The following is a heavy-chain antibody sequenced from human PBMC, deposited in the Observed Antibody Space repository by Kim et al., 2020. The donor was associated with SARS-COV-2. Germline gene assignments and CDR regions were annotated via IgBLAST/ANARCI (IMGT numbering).Heavy chain of an antibody. CDR1: GGSISSSSYY. Sequence: SETLSLTCTVSGGSISSSSYYWGWIRQPPGKGLEWIGSIYNSGSTNYNPSLKSRVTISVDTSKNQFSLKLGSVTAADTAVYYCATLSMVRGVIISCGQGTLVTVSS. CDR3: ATLSMVRGVIIS. J-gene: IGHJ4*02. CDR2: IYNSGST. V-gene: IGHV4-39*01. D-gene: IGHD3-10*01.